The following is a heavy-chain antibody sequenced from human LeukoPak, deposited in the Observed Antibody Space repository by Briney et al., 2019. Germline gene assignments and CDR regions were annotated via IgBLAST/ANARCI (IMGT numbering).Heavy chain of an antibody. Sequence: GGSLRLSCAASGFTFRNYGMNWVRQAPGKGLEWVSGISPSGGGTYYADSVKGRFTISRDDSKNTLSLQMNSLRVEDTAVYYCAKDQMAFYYYDSSGCDYWGQGTLVTVSS. J-gene: IGHJ4*02. V-gene: IGHV3-23*01. D-gene: IGHD3-22*01. CDR3: AKDQMAFYYYDSSGCDY. CDR1: GFTFRNYG. CDR2: ISPSGGGT.